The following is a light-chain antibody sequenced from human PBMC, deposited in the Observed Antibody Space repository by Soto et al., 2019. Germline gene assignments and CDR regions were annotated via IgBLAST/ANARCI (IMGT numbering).Light chain of an antibody. V-gene: IGLV1-40*01. CDR3: QSYDRSLNGWV. CDR1: NSNIGAGYD. Sequence: QSVLTQPPSVSGAPGQRVTISCTGSNSNIGAGYDVHWYQQLPGTAPKLLIYGNTNRPSGVPDRLSGSKSGTSASLAITGLQAEDEADYYCQSYDRSLNGWVFGGGTKLTVL. J-gene: IGLJ3*02. CDR2: GNT.